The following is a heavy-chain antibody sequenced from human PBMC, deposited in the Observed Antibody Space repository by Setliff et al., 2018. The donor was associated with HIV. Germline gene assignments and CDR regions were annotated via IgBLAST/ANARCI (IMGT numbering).Heavy chain of an antibody. CDR1: GYSFTSYW. CDR2: IYPGDSDT. CDR3: ARQGSGYKNWFDP. J-gene: IGHJ5*02. V-gene: IGHV5-51*01. Sequence: GESLKISCKGSGYSFTSYWIGWVRQMPGKGLEWMGIIYPGDSDTRYSPSFQGQVTISADKSINTAYLQWISLKASDTAMYYCARQGSGYKNWFDPWGQGTLLTVSS. D-gene: IGHD5-12*01.